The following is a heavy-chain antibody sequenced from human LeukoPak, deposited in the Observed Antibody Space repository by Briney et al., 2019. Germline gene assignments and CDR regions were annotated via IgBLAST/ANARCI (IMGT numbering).Heavy chain of an antibody. CDR3: ARFGSYGWCFDY. J-gene: IGHJ4*02. Sequence: PSETLSLTCTVSGYSISSGYYWGWIRQPPGKGLEWIGNIYHSGSTYYNPSLKSRVTISVDTSKNQFSLKLSSVTAADTAVYYCARFGSYGWCFDYWGQGTLVTVSS. CDR1: GYSISSGYY. D-gene: IGHD5-18*01. CDR2: IYHSGST. V-gene: IGHV4-38-2*02.